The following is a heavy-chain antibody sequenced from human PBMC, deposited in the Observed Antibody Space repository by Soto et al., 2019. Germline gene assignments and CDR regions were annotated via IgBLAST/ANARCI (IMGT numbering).Heavy chain of an antibody. D-gene: IGHD6-19*01. J-gene: IGHJ4*02. Sequence: SVKVSCKASGYTFTEYYLHWVRQAPRQGLEWMAWINPSNGDTNFAQKFQGRVTMTRDTSINTAYMDLSSLTSDDTAVYYCARLPGVAVAGTETIFDYWAEESLVTVPS. CDR1: GYTFTEYY. CDR2: INPSNGDT. V-gene: IGHV1-2*02. CDR3: ARLPGVAVAGTETIFDY.